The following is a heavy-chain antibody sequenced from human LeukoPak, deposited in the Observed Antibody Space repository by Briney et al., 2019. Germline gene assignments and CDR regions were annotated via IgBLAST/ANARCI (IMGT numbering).Heavy chain of an antibody. CDR2: IYPGDSDT. CDR3: ARHRSPYYDFWSGYLEGFDP. J-gene: IGHJ5*02. V-gene: IGHV5-51*01. Sequence: GESLKISCKGSGYSFTSYWTGWVRQMPGKGLEWMGIIYPGDSDTRYSPSFQGQVTISADKSISTAYLQWSSLKASDTAMYYCARHRSPYYDFWSGYLEGFDPWGQGTLVTVSS. CDR1: GYSFTSYW. D-gene: IGHD3-3*01.